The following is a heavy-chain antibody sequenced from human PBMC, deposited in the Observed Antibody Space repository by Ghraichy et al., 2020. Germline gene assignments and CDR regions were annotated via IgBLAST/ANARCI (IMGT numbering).Heavy chain of an antibody. CDR1: GGSYSGYY. CDR3: ARATTVTTL. CDR2: INHSGST. V-gene: IGHV4-34*01. D-gene: IGHD4-17*01. Sequence: SETLPLTSAVYGGSYSGYYWSCIRQSPGKGLVWIGEINHSGSTNYNPSLKSRVTISVDTSKNQFSLKLSSVTAADTAVYYCARATTVTTLWGQGTLVTVSS. J-gene: IGHJ4*02.